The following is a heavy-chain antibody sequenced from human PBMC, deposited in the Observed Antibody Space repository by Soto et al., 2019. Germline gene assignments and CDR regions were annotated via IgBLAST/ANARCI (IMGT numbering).Heavy chain of an antibody. CDR3: ARVNPFYYYYYMDV. V-gene: IGHV1-69*05. CDR1: GGTFSSYA. J-gene: IGHJ6*03. Sequence: SVKVSCKASGGTFSSYAISWVRQAPGQGLEWMGGIIPYYGTTNYAQKLQGRVTMTTDTSTSTAYMELRSLRSDDTAVYYCARVNPFYYYYYMDVWGKGTTVTVSS. CDR2: IIPYYGTT.